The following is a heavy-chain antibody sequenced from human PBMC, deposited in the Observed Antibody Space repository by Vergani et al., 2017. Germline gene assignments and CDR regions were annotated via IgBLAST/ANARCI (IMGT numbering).Heavy chain of an antibody. V-gene: IGHV3-33*08. D-gene: IGHD1-1*01. CDR3: ARDELNGFDY. CDR2: IWYDGSNK. Sequence: QVQLVESGGGVVQPGRSLRLSSAASVFTFSSSPMRCVRQPPGQGVRSVPVIWYDGSNKYYADSVKGRFTISRDISKNTLYLQMNSMRAEDTAVYYCARDELNGFDYWGQGTLVTVSS. J-gene: IGHJ4*02. CDR1: VFTFSSSP.